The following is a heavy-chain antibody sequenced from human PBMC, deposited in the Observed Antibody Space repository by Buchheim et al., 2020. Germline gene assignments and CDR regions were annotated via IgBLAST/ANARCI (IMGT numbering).Heavy chain of an antibody. J-gene: IGHJ2*01. V-gene: IGHV3-23*01. CDR1: GFTFSSYA. CDR2: ISGSGGST. Sequence: EVQLLESGGGLVQPGGSLRLSCAASGFTFSSYAMSWVRQAPGKELEWVSAISGSGGSTYYADSVKGRFTISRDNSKNTLYLQMNSLRAEDTAVYYCAKVVGGTMIVPRWYFDLWGRGTL. D-gene: IGHD3-22*01. CDR3: AKVVGGTMIVPRWYFDL.